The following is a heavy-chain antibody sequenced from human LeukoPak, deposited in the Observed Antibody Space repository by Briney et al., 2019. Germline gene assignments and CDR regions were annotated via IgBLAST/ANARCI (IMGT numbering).Heavy chain of an antibody. CDR1: GYTFTNNY. D-gene: IGHD1-26*01. CDR2: IYPRDGST. J-gene: IGHJ4*02. V-gene: IGHV1-46*01. CDR3: AKDQRWESPHYLDS. Sequence: GASVKVSCKASGYTFTNNYLHWVRQAPGQGLEWMGMIYPRDGSTSYAQNFQGRVTVTRDTSTTTVHMELRGLRSEDTAVYYCAKDQRWESPHYLDSWGQGTLVTVSS.